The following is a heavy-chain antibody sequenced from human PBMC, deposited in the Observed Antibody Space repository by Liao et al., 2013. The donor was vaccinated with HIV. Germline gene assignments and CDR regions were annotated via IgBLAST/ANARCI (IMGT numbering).Heavy chain of an antibody. J-gene: IGHJ6*03. Sequence: QLQVQESGPGLVKPSETLSLTCTVSGGSISSSSYYWGWIRQPPGKGLEWIGSIYYSGSTYYNPSLKSRVTISVDTSKNQFSLKLSSVTAADTAVYYCARDELELPNYYYYYYMDVWGKGTTVTVSS. CDR1: GGSISSSSYY. D-gene: IGHD1-7*01. CDR2: IYYSGST. CDR3: ARDELELPNYYYYYYMDV. V-gene: IGHV4-39*07.